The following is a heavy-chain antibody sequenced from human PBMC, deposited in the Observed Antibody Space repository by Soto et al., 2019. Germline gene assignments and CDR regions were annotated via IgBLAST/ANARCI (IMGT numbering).Heavy chain of an antibody. CDR1: GFTVNTHH. Sequence: EVQVVETGGGVIQPGGSLRLSCAASGFTVNTHHMSWVRQAPGEGLEWISLIYSGGTTLYADSVKGRCIISRVQSENTVFLQMNNLRADDTAVYYCAREEYNSYGMDVWCLGTTVTVSS. D-gene: IGHD1-1*01. CDR3: AREEYNSYGMDV. V-gene: IGHV3-53*02. J-gene: IGHJ6*02. CDR2: IYSGGTT.